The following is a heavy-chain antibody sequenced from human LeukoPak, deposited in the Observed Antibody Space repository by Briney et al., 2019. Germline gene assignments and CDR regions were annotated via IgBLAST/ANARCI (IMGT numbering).Heavy chain of an antibody. CDR2: IIPILGIA. J-gene: IGHJ4*02. V-gene: IGHV1-69*04. D-gene: IGHD3-22*01. CDR3: ARVVDDSRSDYFDY. CDR1: GGTFSSYA. Sequence: SVKVSCKASGGTFSSYAISWVRQAPGRGLEWMGRIIPILGIANYAQKFQGRVTITADKSTSTAYMELSSLRSEDTAVYYCARVVDDSRSDYFDYWGQGTLVTVSS.